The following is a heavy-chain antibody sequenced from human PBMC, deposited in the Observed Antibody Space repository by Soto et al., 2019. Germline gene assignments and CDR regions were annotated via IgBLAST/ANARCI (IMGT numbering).Heavy chain of an antibody. CDR1: GFTFSMYA. CDR2: ITGSGRST. Sequence: EVQLLESGGGLVQPGGSVRLSCAASGFTFSMYAMTWVRQAPGKGLKWVSVITGSGRSTYYTASVRGRFTISRDNSKEMLSLQRNTLRAEDTAVYYCARVRDDRRPDYWGQGTLVTVSS. V-gene: IGHV3-23*01. CDR3: ARVRDDRRPDY. D-gene: IGHD3-9*01. J-gene: IGHJ4*02.